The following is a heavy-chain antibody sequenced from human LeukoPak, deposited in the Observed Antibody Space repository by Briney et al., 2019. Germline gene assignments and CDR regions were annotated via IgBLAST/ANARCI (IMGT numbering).Heavy chain of an antibody. J-gene: IGHJ4*02. D-gene: IGHD1-26*01. Sequence: SETLSLTCTVSGGSISSYYWSWIRQPPGKGPEWIGYIYYSGSTNYNPSLKSRVTISVDTSKNQFSLKLSSVTAADTAVYYCARDGVGASGLDYWGQGTLVTVSS. CDR2: IYYSGST. V-gene: IGHV4-59*01. CDR3: ARDGVGASGLDY. CDR1: GGSISSYY.